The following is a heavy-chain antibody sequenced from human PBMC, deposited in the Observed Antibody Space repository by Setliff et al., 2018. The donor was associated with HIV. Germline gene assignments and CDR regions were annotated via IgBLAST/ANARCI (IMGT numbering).Heavy chain of an antibody. V-gene: IGHV1-2*06. Sequence: ASVKVSCKASGYTFTGYYMHWVRQAPGQGLEWMGRINPNSGDTDYRQKFQGRVTMTRDKSINTAYMELSRLESDDTAVYYCARGWAAYDNHVKTPYWGQGTQVTVSS. CDR3: ARGWAAYDNHVKTPY. D-gene: IGHD2-21*01. J-gene: IGHJ4*01. CDR2: INPNSGDT. CDR1: GYTFTGYY.